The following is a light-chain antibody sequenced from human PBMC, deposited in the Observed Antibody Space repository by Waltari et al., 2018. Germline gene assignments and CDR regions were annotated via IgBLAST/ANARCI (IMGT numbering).Light chain of an antibody. CDR2: NNS. Sequence: QSVLTQPPSASGTPGQRVTISCSGSSANIGSNPVNWYQQLPGTAPKLLINNNSQRPSGVPDRCSCSQSGTAASLAISGLLSDDEAEYYCAAWDYSLSGYVFGTGTNVSVL. J-gene: IGLJ1*01. CDR3: AAWDYSLSGYV. CDR1: SANIGSNP. V-gene: IGLV1-44*01.